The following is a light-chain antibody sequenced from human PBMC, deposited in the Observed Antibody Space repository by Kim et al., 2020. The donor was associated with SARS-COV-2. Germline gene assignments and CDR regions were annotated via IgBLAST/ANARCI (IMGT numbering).Light chain of an antibody. V-gene: IGKV3-11*01. CDR3: QQRSIWPLT. Sequence: LTPGERAPLSCRASQDINRSLGWYQQKPGQAPRLLIYEAANRATGIPGRFSGSGSGTDFTLTISSLEPEDFAVYYCQQRSIWPLTFGGGTKVDIK. J-gene: IGKJ4*01. CDR1: QDINRS. CDR2: EAA.